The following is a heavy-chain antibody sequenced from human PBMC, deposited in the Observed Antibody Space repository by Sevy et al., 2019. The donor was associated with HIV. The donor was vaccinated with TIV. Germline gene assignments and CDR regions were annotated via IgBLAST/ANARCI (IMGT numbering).Heavy chain of an antibody. CDR2: INSDGSST. Sequence: GGSLRLSCAASGFTFSSYSMHWVRQAPGKGLVWVSRINSDGSSTSYADSVKGRFTISRDNAKNTLYLQMNSLRAEDTAVYHCASQALNCSGASCYPGWFDPWGQGTLVTVSS. CDR1: GFTFSSYS. CDR3: ASQALNCSGASCYPGWFDP. V-gene: IGHV3-74*01. D-gene: IGHD2-15*01. J-gene: IGHJ5*02.